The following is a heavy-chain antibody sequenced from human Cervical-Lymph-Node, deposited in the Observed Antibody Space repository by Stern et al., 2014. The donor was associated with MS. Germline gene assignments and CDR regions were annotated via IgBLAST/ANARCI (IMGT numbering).Heavy chain of an antibody. J-gene: IGHJ4*02. CDR1: GFTFSDHY. V-gene: IGHV3-72*01. CDR3: ARLPLN. CDR2: TSNKADSYTT. Sequence: VQLAESGGGLVQPGGSLRLPCTASGFTFSDHYLDWVRQAPGKGLAWVGRTSNKADSYTTEYATSVKGRFTISTHESKNSVYLQMNNLKIDDTAVYYCARLPLNWGQGTLVTVSS.